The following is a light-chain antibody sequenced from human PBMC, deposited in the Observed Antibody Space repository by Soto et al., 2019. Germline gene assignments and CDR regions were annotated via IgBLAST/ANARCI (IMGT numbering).Light chain of an antibody. CDR1: QRVSSS. V-gene: IGKV3-11*01. J-gene: IGKJ4*01. CDR3: QQRSNWPLS. Sequence: EIVLTQSPVTLSLSPGERATLSCRASQRVSSSLAWYQQKPGQAPRPLIYDASNRATGIPARFSGSGSETDFNLTVSSLEPEDFAVYYCQQRSNWPLSFGGGTKVEIK. CDR2: DAS.